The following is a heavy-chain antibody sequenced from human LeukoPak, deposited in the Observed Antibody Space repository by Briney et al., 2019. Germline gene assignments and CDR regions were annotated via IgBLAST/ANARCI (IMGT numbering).Heavy chain of an antibody. CDR2: IYSGGST. D-gene: IGHD3-22*01. CDR3: TRDRGSGYTDY. J-gene: IGHJ4*02. Sequence: GGSLRLSCAASGFTVSSNYMSWVRQAPGKGLEWVSVIYSGGSTYYADSVKGRFTISRDNSKNTLYLQMNSLRAEDTAVYYCTRDRGSGYTDYWGQGTLVTVSS. V-gene: IGHV3-66*01. CDR1: GFTVSSNY.